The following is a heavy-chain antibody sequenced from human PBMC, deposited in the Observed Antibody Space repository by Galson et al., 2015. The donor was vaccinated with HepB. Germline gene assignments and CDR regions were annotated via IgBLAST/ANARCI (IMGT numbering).Heavy chain of an antibody. V-gene: IGHV3-23*01. D-gene: IGHD2-21*02. J-gene: IGHJ4*02. CDR2: ISGSGGRT. Sequence: SLRLSCAASGFTFSSYAMNWVRQAPGKGLEWVSTISGSGGRTYYADSVKGRFTISRDKSKNTLYLQMNSLRAEDTAVYYCARKLPCSGDCYPFDYWGQGTLVTVSS. CDR3: ARKLPCSGDCYPFDY. CDR1: GFTFSSYA.